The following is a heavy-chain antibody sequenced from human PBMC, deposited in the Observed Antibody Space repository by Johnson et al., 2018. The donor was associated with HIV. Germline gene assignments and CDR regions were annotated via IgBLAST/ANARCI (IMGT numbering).Heavy chain of an antibody. CDR2: ISYDGSNK. J-gene: IGHJ3*02. V-gene: IGHV3-30*04. CDR3: VSREWELHAFDI. CDR1: GFTFSSYA. D-gene: IGHD1-26*01. Sequence: QMQLVESGGGVVQPGRSLRLSCAASGFTFSSYAMHWVRQAPGKGLEWVAVISYDGSNKYYADSVKGRFTISRDNAKNSLYLQMNSLRAEDTAVYYCVSREWELHAFDIWGQGTMVTVSS.